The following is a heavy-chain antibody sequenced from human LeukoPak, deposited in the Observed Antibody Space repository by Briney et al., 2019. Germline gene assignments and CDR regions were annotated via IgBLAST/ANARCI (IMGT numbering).Heavy chain of an antibody. V-gene: IGHV4-34*01. D-gene: IGHD3-3*01. J-gene: IGHJ5*02. CDR2: INHSGST. CDR1: GGSFSGYY. CDR3: ARENHVGVGVVP. Sequence: SETLSLTCAVYGGSFSGYYWSWIRQPPGKGLEWIGEINHSGSTNYNPSLKSRVTISVDTSKNQFSLKLSSVTAADTAVYYCARENHVGVGVVPWGQGTLVTVSS.